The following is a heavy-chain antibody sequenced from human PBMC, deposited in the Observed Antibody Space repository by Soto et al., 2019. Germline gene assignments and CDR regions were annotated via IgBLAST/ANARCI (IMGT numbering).Heavy chain of an antibody. CDR1: GYTFTSYG. D-gene: IGHD1-1*01. CDR3: AREGSPVVQELDSYYYYGMDV. V-gene: IGHV1-18*01. Sequence: ASVKVSCKASGYTFTSYGISWVRQAPGQGLEWMGWISAYNGNTNYAQKLQGRVTMTTDTSTSTAYMELRSLRSDDTAVYYCAREGSPVVQELDSYYYYGMDVWGPRSTVPVSS. J-gene: IGHJ6*02. CDR2: ISAYNGNT.